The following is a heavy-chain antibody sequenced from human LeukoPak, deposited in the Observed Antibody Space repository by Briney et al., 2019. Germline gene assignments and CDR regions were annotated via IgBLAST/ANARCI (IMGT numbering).Heavy chain of an antibody. Sequence: SGTLSLTCAVSGGSISSSNWWSWVRQPPVKGLEWIGEINHSGSTNYNPSLKSRVTISVDTSKNQFSLKLSSVTAADTAVYYCARGFIAAGDDYWGQGTLVTVSS. CDR1: GGSISSSNW. J-gene: IGHJ4*02. V-gene: IGHV4-4*02. D-gene: IGHD6-13*01. CDR2: INHSGST. CDR3: ARGFIAAGDDY.